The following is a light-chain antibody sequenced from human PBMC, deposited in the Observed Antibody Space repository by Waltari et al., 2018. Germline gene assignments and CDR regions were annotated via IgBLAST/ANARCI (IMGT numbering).Light chain of an antibody. CDR1: SLRSSY. CDR2: GKY. V-gene: IGLV3-19*01. Sequence: SSELTQDPAVSVALGQTVSITCQGDSLRSSYASWYQQKPGQAPILVIDGKYNRPPGIPDRFSGSSSGDTASLTISGAQAEDEADYYCHSRDSSGDHVVFGGGTKLTVL. J-gene: IGLJ2*01. CDR3: HSRDSSGDHVV.